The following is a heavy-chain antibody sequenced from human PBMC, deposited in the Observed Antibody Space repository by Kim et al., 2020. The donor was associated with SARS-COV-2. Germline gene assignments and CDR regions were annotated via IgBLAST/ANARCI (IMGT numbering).Heavy chain of an antibody. D-gene: IGHD3-10*01. V-gene: IGHV3-30*09. Sequence: SVRGRLAISRDNCKNTVYLQMNSLGSEATSVYYCTRENYFGSGSGDYFDYWGQGTLVTVSS. CDR3: TRENYFGSGSGDYFDY. J-gene: IGHJ4*02.